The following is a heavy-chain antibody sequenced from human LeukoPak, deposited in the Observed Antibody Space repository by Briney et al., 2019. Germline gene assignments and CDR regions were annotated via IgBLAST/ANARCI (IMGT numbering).Heavy chain of an antibody. D-gene: IGHD2-21*02. Sequence: PGGSLRLSCAASGYTFSTYGTHWVRQAPRKGLEWVSFILYDGSTKYYADSVKGRFTISRDNSKNTLNLQMNSLRAEVSAVYYCAKDDGLGDSFDYWGQGILVSVSS. V-gene: IGHV3-30*02. CDR2: ILYDGSTK. J-gene: IGHJ4*02. CDR3: AKDDGLGDSFDY. CDR1: GYTFSTYG.